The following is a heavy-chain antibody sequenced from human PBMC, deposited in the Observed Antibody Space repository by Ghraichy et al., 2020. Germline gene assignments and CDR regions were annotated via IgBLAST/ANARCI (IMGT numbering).Heavy chain of an antibody. V-gene: IGHV3-23*01. J-gene: IGHJ4*01. D-gene: IGHD5-18*01. CDR3: AKVERDYNYGYYFDY. CDR1: GFTFSSYA. Sequence: GGSLRLSCAASGFTFSSYAMNWVRQAPGKGLEWVSEITGDGGSTHYADSVKGRFTISRDNSKNTLYLQINSLRAEDTAVYYCAKVERDYNYGYYFDYWDHGPLVTGSS. CDR2: ITGDGGST.